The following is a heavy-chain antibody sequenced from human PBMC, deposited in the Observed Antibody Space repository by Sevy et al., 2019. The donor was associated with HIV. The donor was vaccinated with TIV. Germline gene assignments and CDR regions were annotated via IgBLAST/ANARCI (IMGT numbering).Heavy chain of an antibody. J-gene: IGHJ4*02. CDR2: INQDGSVK. D-gene: IGHD6-13*01. Sequence: GGSLRLSCAASEFTLNSYWTSWVRQAPGKGLEWVANINQDGSVKYYVDSVKGRFTISRDNARNSLYLRMNSLRAEDTALYYCVRAIAAAGSFWGQGTLVTVSS. CDR3: VRAIAAAGSF. V-gene: IGHV3-7*01. CDR1: EFTLNSYW.